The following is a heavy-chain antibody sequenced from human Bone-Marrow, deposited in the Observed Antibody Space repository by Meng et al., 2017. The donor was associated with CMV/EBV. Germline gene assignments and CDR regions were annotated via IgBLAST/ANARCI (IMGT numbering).Heavy chain of an antibody. V-gene: IGHV3-48*04. J-gene: IGHJ6*02. CDR3: ARESPSVSYYYGMDV. Sequence: GGSLRLSCAVSGFSFEIYSMNWVRQAPGKGLEWLSYISTTGFTIHYADSVKGRFTISRDNAKNSVFLQMSSLRAEDTAVYYCARESPSVSYYYGMDVWGQGTTVTGSS. CDR1: GFSFEIYS. D-gene: IGHD5/OR15-5a*01. CDR2: ISTTGFTI.